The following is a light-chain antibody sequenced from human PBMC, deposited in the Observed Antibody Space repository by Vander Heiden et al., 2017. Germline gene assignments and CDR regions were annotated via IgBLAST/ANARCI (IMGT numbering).Light chain of an antibody. V-gene: IGLV3-1*01. CDR3: QAWDSSTVV. Sequence: YDLTQPPSVSVSPGQTASITCSGDKLGNKYACWYQLKPGQSPVSVIYQDSKRPSGIPERFSGSNSGNTATLTISGTQAMDEADYYCQAWDSSTVVFGGGTKLTVL. CDR1: KLGNKY. J-gene: IGLJ2*01. CDR2: QDS.